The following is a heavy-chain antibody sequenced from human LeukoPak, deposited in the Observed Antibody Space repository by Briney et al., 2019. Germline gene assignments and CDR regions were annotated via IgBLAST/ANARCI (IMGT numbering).Heavy chain of an antibody. CDR3: ARVDVLRYFDWLLHTFYYYGMDV. D-gene: IGHD3-9*01. Sequence: GGSLRFSCAAPGFTFSSYWMTWVRQAPGKGLEWVANIKQDGREKYYVDSVKGRFTISRDNAKNSLYLQMNSLRAEDTAVYYCARVDVLRYFDWLLHTFYYYGMDVWGQGTTVTVSS. J-gene: IGHJ6*02. CDR2: IKQDGREK. V-gene: IGHV3-7*04. CDR1: GFTFSSYW.